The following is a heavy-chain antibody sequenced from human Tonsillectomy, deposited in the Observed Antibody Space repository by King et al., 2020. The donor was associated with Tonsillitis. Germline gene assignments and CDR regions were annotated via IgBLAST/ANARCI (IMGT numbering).Heavy chain of an antibody. D-gene: IGHD2-2*01. CDR3: ARALTPRGWVVVPAAIDY. J-gene: IGHJ4*02. CDR1: GFTFSSYS. Sequence: VQLVESGGGLVQPGGSLRLSCAASGFTFSSYSMNWVRQAPGKGLEWVSYISSSSSTIYYADSVKGRFTISRDNAKNSLYLQMNSLRDEDTAVYYCARALTPRGWVVVPAAIDYWGQGTLVTVSS. V-gene: IGHV3-48*02. CDR2: ISSSSSTI.